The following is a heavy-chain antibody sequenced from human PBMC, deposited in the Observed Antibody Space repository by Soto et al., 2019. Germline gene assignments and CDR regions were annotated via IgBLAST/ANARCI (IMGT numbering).Heavy chain of an antibody. CDR3: TRDLDIGHRGYGQSNV. V-gene: IGHV4-4*02. J-gene: IGHJ6*02. CDR2: IFYSGST. CDR1: GGSLSSSNW. D-gene: IGHD5-12*01. Sequence: SETLSLTCAVSGGSLSSSNWWSWVRQPPGKALEWLGEIFYSGSTKYNPSLNSRVTISADQSKNHLSLRLNSVTAADTAVYYCTRDLDIGHRGYGQSNVWGQGKTVTVSS.